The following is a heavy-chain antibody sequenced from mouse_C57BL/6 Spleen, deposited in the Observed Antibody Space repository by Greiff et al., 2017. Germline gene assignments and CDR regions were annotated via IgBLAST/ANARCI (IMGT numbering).Heavy chain of an antibody. Sequence: VQLQQSGPELVKPGASVKISCKASGYAFSSYWMNWVKQRPGQGLEWIGQIYPGDGDTNYNGKFKGKATLTADNSSRTAYMQRSSLTSEDAAVYFCAGDYDEGDYWGQGTTLTVSS. D-gene: IGHD2-4*01. CDR1: GYAFSSYW. J-gene: IGHJ2*01. CDR2: IYPGDGDT. CDR3: AGDYDEGDY. V-gene: IGHV1-80*01.